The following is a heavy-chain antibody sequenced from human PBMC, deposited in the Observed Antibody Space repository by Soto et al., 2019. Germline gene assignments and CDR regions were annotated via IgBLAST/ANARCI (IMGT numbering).Heavy chain of an antibody. CDR1: GFTFSDYY. CDR3: AGQYSSSSVEF. V-gene: IGHV3-11*01. D-gene: IGHD6-6*01. J-gene: IGHJ4*02. CDR2: ISSGAITI. Sequence: LRLSCAASGFTFSDYYMNWIRQAPGKGLEWVSYISSGAITIYYADSVKGRFTISRDNAKNSLYLQMNSLRAEDTAVYYCAGQYSSSSVEFWGQGTLVTV.